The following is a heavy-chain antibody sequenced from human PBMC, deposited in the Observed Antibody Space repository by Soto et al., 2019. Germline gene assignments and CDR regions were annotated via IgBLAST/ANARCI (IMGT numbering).Heavy chain of an antibody. V-gene: IGHV1-18*01. J-gene: IGHJ4*02. CDR1: GYAFTTYG. CDR3: ARGTYGDY. D-gene: IGHD4-17*01. Sequence: QVHLVQSGAEVKKPGGSVKVSSKGSGYAFTTYGITWVRQAPGQGLEWMGWISAHNGNTNYAQKLQGRVTVTRDTSTSTAYRELRSLRSDDTAVYYCARGTYGDYWGQGALVTVSS. CDR2: ISAHNGNT.